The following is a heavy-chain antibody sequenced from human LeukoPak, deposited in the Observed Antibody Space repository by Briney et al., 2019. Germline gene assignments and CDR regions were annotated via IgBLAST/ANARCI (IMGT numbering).Heavy chain of an antibody. CDR1: GFTFSSYA. J-gene: IGHJ2*01. Sequence: GGSLRLSCAASGFTFSSYAMHWVRQAPGKGLEWVAFIHSDGSNKHYADSVKGRFTISRENSKNTLYLQMNSLRAGDTAVYYCARAAYSSTWYSRYFDLWGRGTLVTVSS. D-gene: IGHD6-13*01. CDR2: IHSDGSNK. CDR3: ARAAYSSTWYSRYFDL. V-gene: IGHV3-30*02.